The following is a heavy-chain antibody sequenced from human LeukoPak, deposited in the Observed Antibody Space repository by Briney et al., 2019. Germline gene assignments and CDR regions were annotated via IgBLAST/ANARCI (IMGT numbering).Heavy chain of an antibody. D-gene: IGHD3-3*01. V-gene: IGHV3-21*01. CDR2: ISSSSSYI. Sequence: GRSLRLSCAASGLTFSSHWMHWVRQAPGKGLEWVSSISSSSSYIYYADSVKGRFTISRDNAKNSLYLQMNSLRAEDTAVYYCARDSGNYDFWSGYYTQDAFDIWGQGTMVTVSS. CDR1: GLTFSSHW. CDR3: ARDSGNYDFWSGYYTQDAFDI. J-gene: IGHJ3*02.